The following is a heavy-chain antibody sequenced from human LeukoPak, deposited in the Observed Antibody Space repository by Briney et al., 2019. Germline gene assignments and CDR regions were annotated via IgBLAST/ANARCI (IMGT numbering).Heavy chain of an antibody. J-gene: IGHJ6*02. CDR3: AREREGTIAAAAQHYYYYYGMDV. Sequence: ASVKVSCKASGYTFTSYDINWVRQATGQGLEWMGWMNPNSGNTGYAQKFQGRVTMTRDTSTSTVYMELSSLRSEDTAVYYCAREREGTIAAAAQHYYYYYGMDVWGQGTTVTVSS. CDR2: MNPNSGNT. D-gene: IGHD6-13*01. V-gene: IGHV1-8*01. CDR1: GYTFTSYD.